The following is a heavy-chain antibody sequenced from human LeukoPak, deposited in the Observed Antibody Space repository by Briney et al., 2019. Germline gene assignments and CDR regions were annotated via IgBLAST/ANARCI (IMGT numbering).Heavy chain of an antibody. CDR1: GFTFSSYS. D-gene: IGHD5-18*01. V-gene: IGHV3-21*01. Sequence: PGGSLRLSRAASGFTFSSYSMIWVRQAPGKGLEWVSSISSSSAYIYYADSVRGRFTISRDNAEDSLYLQMNSLRAEDTAVYYCARGRLDGGYSYLDWFDPWGQGTLVTVSS. CDR3: ARGRLDGGYSYLDWFDP. J-gene: IGHJ5*02. CDR2: ISSSSAYI.